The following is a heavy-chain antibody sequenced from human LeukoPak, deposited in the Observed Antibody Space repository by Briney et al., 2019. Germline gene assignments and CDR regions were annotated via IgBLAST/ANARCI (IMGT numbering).Heavy chain of an antibody. D-gene: IGHD5-24*01. CDR2: IIEKGNA. CDR1: GGSFSSYS. Sequence: PSETLSLTCALYGGSFSSYSWSWTWIRQTPEKGLEWLGEIIEKGNANYNPSLKSRVTIDLDTSKNQFSLKFGSVTAADTAIYYCARVFEMATIRKLYYFDHWGQGTLVTVSS. V-gene: IGHV4-34*12. J-gene: IGHJ4*02. CDR3: ARVFEMATIRKLYYFDH.